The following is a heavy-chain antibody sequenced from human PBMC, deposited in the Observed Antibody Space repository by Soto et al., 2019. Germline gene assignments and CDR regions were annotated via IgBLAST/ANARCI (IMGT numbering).Heavy chain of an antibody. J-gene: IGHJ5*02. Sequence: PSQTLSLTCAISWDSVSSNRAAWNWIRQSPSRGLEWLGRTYYRSKWYNDYAVSVKSRITINPDTSKNQFSLQLNSVTPEDKAVYYCARGLEAAHKGWFDPWGQRTLVAVSP. CDR3: ARGLEAAHKGWFDP. D-gene: IGHD6-6*01. CDR1: WDSVSSNRAA. CDR2: TYYRSKWYN. V-gene: IGHV6-1*01.